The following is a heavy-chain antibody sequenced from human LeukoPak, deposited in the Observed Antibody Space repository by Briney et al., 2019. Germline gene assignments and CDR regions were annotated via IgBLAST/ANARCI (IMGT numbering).Heavy chain of an antibody. CDR3: ARVYSSGWYYDY. Sequence: SETLSLTCTVSGGSVSSGSYYWSWIRQPPGKGLEWIGYIYYSGSTNYNPSLKSRVTISVDTSKNQFSLKLSSVTAADTAVYYCARVYSSGWYYDYWGQGTLVTVSS. CDR1: GGSVSSGSYY. D-gene: IGHD6-19*01. J-gene: IGHJ4*02. CDR2: IYYSGST. V-gene: IGHV4-61*01.